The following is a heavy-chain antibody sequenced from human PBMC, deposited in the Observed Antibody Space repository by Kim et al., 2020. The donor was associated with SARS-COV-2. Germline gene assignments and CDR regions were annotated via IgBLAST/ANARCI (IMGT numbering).Heavy chain of an antibody. D-gene: IGHD1-1*01. V-gene: IGHV3-74*03. J-gene: IGHJ4*02. Sequence: GSLRLSCEASGFTFSGFWMDWVRQAPGKGLLWVSRVNTDGSDTAYADSVKGRFTVSRDNAKNTLYLQMNRLRADDTAVYYCTRAKVATNAFDSWGQGILVTVSS. CDR1: GFTFSGFW. CDR3: TRAKVATNAFDS. CDR2: VNTDGSDT.